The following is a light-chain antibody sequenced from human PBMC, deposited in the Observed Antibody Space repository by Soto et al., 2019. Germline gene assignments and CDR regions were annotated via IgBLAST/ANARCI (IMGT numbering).Light chain of an antibody. CDR1: QDISNY. Sequence: DIQMTQSPSSLSASVGDRVTITCQASQDISNYLNWYQQKLGKAPKLLIYAASNLETGVPSRFSGSGSGTDFTFTISSLQPEDFATYYCQQYDNLPLTFGGETRVEIK. V-gene: IGKV1-33*01. CDR3: QQYDNLPLT. CDR2: AAS. J-gene: IGKJ4*01.